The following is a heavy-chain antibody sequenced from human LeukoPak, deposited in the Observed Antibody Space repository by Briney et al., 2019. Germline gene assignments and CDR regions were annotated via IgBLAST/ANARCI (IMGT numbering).Heavy chain of an antibody. Sequence: GGSLRLSCAASGFTFSSYAMSWVRQAPGKGLEWVANIKQDGREKYYVDSVEGRFTISRDNAKNSLYLQMNSLRAEDTAVYYCARVWDGSGSYYTTRYYYYMDVWGKGTTVTISS. CDR2: IKQDGREK. CDR3: ARVWDGSGSYYTTRYYYYMDV. D-gene: IGHD3-10*01. J-gene: IGHJ6*03. CDR1: GFTFSSYA. V-gene: IGHV3-7*01.